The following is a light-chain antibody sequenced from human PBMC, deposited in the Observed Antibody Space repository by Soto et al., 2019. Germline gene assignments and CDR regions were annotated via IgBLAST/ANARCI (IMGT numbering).Light chain of an antibody. V-gene: IGKV1-39*01. CDR1: QSVGRH. CDR2: AAS. CDR3: QQNYNAPRT. Sequence: DIQMTQSPSSLSASVGDTVTITCRASQSVGRHLNWYQQKPGKAPEALIFAASNLQSGVTSRFSGSGSGTDFTLTITSVQPEDFATYFCQQNYNAPRTFGGGTKVEMK. J-gene: IGKJ4*01.